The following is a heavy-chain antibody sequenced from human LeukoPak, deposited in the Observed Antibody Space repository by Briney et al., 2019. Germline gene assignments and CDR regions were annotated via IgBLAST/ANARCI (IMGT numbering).Heavy chain of an antibody. CDR1: GDSISSGSYY. D-gene: IGHD2-2*01. Sequence: SETLSLTCTVSGDSISSGSYYWSWIRQPAGKGLEWIGRIYTSGSTNYNPSLKSRVTISVDTSKNQFSLKLSSVTAADTAVYYCARGGYYCSSISCYFDYWGQGTLVTVSS. J-gene: IGHJ4*02. CDR3: ARGGYYCSSISCYFDY. CDR2: IYTSGST. V-gene: IGHV4-61*02.